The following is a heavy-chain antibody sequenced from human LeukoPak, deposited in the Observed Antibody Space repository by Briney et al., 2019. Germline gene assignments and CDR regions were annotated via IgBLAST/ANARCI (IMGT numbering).Heavy chain of an antibody. CDR3: ARSEYGGNSVFFDY. V-gene: IGHV4-4*02. Sequence: PSETLSLTCAVSGGSISSNKWWNWVRQSPGEGLEWIGEVFHSGNTNYNPSLKSRGTISVDKSKSQFSLRLNSVTAADTAIYYCARSEYGGNSVFFDYWGQGILVTVSS. CDR1: GGSISSNKW. CDR2: VFHSGNT. J-gene: IGHJ4*02. D-gene: IGHD4-23*01.